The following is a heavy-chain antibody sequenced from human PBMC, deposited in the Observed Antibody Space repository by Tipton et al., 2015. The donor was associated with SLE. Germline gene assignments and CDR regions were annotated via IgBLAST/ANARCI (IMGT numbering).Heavy chain of an antibody. Sequence: QVQLVQSGAEVKKPGASVKVSCKASGYTFSSYGIIWVRQAPGQGLEWMGWISAYNGNTNCAQKLQGRVTMTTDASTSTAYMELRSLRSDDTAVYYCAIAVVGSLFFDYWGQGTLVPVSS. J-gene: IGHJ4*02. CDR1: GYTFSSYG. CDR3: AIAVVGSLFFDY. V-gene: IGHV1-18*01. CDR2: ISAYNGNT. D-gene: IGHD3-10*01.